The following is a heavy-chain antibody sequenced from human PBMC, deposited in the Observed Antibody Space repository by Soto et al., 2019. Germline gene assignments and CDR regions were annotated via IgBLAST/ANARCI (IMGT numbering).Heavy chain of an antibody. CDR3: ATELGENPASPFDS. CDR1: GVTFTSET. CDR2: IIPLFGAA. D-gene: IGHD2-21*01. V-gene: IGHV1-69*13. J-gene: IGHJ4*02. Sequence: GASVKVSCKASGVTFTSETISWVRQAPGQGLEWMGGIIPLFGAANYAQKFQGRVTITADESTSTVYMELSSLRSDDMAVYYCATELGENPASPFDSWGQGTLVTVSS.